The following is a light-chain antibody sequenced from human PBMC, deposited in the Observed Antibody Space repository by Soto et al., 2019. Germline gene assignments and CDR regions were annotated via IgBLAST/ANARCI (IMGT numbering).Light chain of an antibody. CDR1: SSNIGSNT. Sequence: QSVLTQPPSASGTPGQRVTISCSGSSSNIGSNTVTWYQQLPGTAPKLVIYINNNRPSGVPDRFSGSTSGTSASLGISGLQTEDEADYYCVAWDDILNGYVFGAGTKLTVL. CDR3: VAWDDILNGYV. CDR2: INN. V-gene: IGLV1-44*01. J-gene: IGLJ1*01.